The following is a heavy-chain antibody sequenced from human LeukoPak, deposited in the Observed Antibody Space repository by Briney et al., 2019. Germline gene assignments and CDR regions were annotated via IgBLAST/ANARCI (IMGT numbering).Heavy chain of an antibody. CDR1: GGSISSYY. CDR3: ARIIAGRLDF. V-gene: IGHV4-59*01. J-gene: IGHJ4*02. CDR2: IYYSGRT. D-gene: IGHD6-6*01. Sequence: PSETLSLTCTVSGGSISSYYWSWIRQPPGKGLEWIGYIYYSGRTKYNPSLKSRVTISVDTSKNQFSLKLSSVTAADTAVYYCARIIAGRLDFWGQGTLVTVSS.